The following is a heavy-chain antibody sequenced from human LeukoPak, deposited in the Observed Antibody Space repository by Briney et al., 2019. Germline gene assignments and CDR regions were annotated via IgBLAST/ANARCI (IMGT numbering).Heavy chain of an antibody. Sequence: GSLRLSCAASGFTFSSYSMNWVRQAPGEGLEWVSYISSSSSTIYYADSVKGRFTISRDNAKNSLYLQMNSLRAEDTAVYYCARRGAMVRGSIDYWGQGTLVTVSS. V-gene: IGHV3-48*04. J-gene: IGHJ4*02. CDR1: GFTFSSYS. D-gene: IGHD3-10*01. CDR2: ISSSSSTI. CDR3: ARRGAMVRGSIDY.